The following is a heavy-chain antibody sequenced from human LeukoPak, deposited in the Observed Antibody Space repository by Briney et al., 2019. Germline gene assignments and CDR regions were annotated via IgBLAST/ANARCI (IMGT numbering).Heavy chain of an antibody. CDR1: RFTFISSG. CDR2: IVVGSGNT. D-gene: IGHD3-22*01. J-gene: IGHJ3*02. V-gene: IGHV1-58*02. Sequence: ASVKVSCKASRFTFISSGMQWVRQARGQRLEWIGWIVVGSGNTNYAQKFQERVTITRDMSTSTAYMELSSLRSEDTAVYYCARANSSGYPGAFDIWGQGTMVTVSS. CDR3: ARANSSGYPGAFDI.